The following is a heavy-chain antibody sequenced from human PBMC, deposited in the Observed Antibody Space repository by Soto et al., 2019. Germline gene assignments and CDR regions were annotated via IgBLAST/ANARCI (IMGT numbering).Heavy chain of an antibody. CDR1: GFTFSSYA. D-gene: IGHD4-4*01. Sequence: GGSLRLSCAASGFTFSSYAMTWVRQAPGKGLEWVSSISGSGGSIYYADSVKGRFTISRDNSKNTLYLQMNSLRADDTAIYYCAKEEYSTYDVYYYMDVWGKGTTVTVSS. J-gene: IGHJ6*03. V-gene: IGHV3-23*01. CDR2: ISGSGGSI. CDR3: AKEEYSTYDVYYYMDV.